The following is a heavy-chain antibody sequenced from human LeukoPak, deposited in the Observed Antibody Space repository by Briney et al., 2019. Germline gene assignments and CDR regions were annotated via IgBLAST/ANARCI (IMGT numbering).Heavy chain of an antibody. CDR3: ARDRVAVAGLGYFDY. CDR1: GGSISSGGYS. Sequence: SETLSLTCAVSGGSISSGGYSWSWIRLPPGKGLEWIGYIYHSGSTYYNPSLKSRVTISEDRSKNQFSLKLSSVTAADTAVYYCARDRVAVAGLGYFDYWGQGSLVTVSS. V-gene: IGHV4-30-2*01. J-gene: IGHJ4*02. D-gene: IGHD6-19*01. CDR2: IYHSGST.